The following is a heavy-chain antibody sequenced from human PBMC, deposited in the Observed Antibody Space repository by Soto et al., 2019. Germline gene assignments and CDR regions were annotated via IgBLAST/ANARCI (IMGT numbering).Heavy chain of an antibody. CDR3: AKDQLVVVVAATPGFDY. D-gene: IGHD2-15*01. CDR2: ISGSGGST. V-gene: IGHV3-23*01. Sequence: GGSLRLSCAASGFTFSSYAMSWVRQAPGKGLEWVSAISGSGGSTYYADSVKGRFTISRDNSKNTLYLQMNSLRAEDTAVYYCAKDQLVVVVAATPGFDYWGQGTLVTVSS. J-gene: IGHJ4*02. CDR1: GFTFSSYA.